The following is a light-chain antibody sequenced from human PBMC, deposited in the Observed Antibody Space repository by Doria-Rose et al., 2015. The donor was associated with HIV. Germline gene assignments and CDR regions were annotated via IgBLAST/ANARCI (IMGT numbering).Light chain of an antibody. CDR2: AAS. Sequence: SLSASTGDRVTITCRASQDISNYLAWYQQRPGKAPKLLIYAASTLQSGVPSRFSGSGSVTDFTLTISYLQSEDFATYYCQQYYSYPPTFGQGTKVEVK. J-gene: IGKJ1*01. CDR3: QQYYSYPPT. V-gene: IGKV1-8*01. CDR1: QDISNY.